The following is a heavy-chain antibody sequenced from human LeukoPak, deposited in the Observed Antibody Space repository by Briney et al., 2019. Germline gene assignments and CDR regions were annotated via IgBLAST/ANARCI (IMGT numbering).Heavy chain of an antibody. V-gene: IGHV5-51*01. D-gene: IGHD6-13*01. CDR2: IYPGDSDT. CDR1: GYSFTSYW. CDR3: AKDYSSSWYGGGDYYYYMDV. J-gene: IGHJ6*03. Sequence: GESLKISCKGSGYSFTSYWIGWVRQMPGKGLEWMGIIYPGDSDTRYSPSFQGQVTISADKSISTAYLQWSSLKASDTAMYYCAKDYSSSWYGGGDYYYYMDVWGKGTTVTVSS.